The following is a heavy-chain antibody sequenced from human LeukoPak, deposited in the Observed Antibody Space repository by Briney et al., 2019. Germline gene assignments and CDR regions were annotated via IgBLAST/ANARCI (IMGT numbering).Heavy chain of an antibody. CDR3: AKEYYDILTGYYYFDY. J-gene: IGHJ4*02. CDR2: IRYDGSNK. Sequence: GGSLRLSCAASGFTFSSYGMHWVRQAPGKGLEWVAFIRYDGSNKYYADSVKGRFTISRDNSKNTLYLQMNSLRAEDTAVYYCAKEYYDILTGYYYFDYWGQGTLVTVS. V-gene: IGHV3-30*02. CDR1: GFTFSSYG. D-gene: IGHD3-9*01.